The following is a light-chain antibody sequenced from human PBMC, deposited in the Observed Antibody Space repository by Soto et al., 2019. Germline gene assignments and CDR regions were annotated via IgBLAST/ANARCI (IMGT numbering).Light chain of an antibody. CDR2: KAS. CDR1: QSISNW. J-gene: IGKJ2*01. V-gene: IGKV1-5*03. Sequence: DIQMTQSPSTLSASVGDRVTITCRASQSISNWLTWYQQKPGKAPKLLIYKASSLESGVPSRFSGSGSGTEFTLTISSLQPDDFATYYCQQYNNYLRTFGQGTKLESK. CDR3: QQYNNYLRT.